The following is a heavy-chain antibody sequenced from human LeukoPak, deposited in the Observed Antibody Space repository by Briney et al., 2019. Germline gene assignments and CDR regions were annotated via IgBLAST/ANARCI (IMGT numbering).Heavy chain of an antibody. D-gene: IGHD4-17*01. CDR3: VRSKSGTYGWFDP. J-gene: IGHJ5*02. V-gene: IGHV4-34*01. Sequence: SETLSLTCAVYGGSFSGYYWSWIRQPPGKGLEWIGEINHSGSTNYNPSLKSRVTISVDTSKNQFSLKLSSVTAADTAVYYCVRSKSGTYGWFDPWGQGTLVTVSS. CDR1: GGSFSGYY. CDR2: INHSGST.